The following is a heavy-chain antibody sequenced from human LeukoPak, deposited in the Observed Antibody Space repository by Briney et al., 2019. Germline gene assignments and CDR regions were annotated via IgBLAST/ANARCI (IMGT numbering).Heavy chain of an antibody. CDR3: ASGGDYEVIDY. D-gene: IGHD4-17*01. CDR2: IYYSGST. Sequence: SETLSLTCTVSGGSISSYYWSWIRQPPGKGLEWIGYIYYSGSTNYNPSLKSRVTISVDTPKNQFSLKLSSVTAADTAVYYCASGGDYEVIDYWGQGTLVTVSS. CDR1: GGSISSYY. J-gene: IGHJ4*02. V-gene: IGHV4-59*01.